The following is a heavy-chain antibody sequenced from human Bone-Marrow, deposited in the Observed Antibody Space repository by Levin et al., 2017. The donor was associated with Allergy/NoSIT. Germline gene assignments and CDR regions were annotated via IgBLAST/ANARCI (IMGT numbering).Heavy chain of an antibody. J-gene: IGHJ6*02. CDR1: GGSISSSSYY. Sequence: PSETLSLTCTVSGGSISSSSYYWGWIRQPPGNGLEWIGSIYYSGSTYYNPSLKSRVTISVDTSKNQFSLKLSSVTAADTAVYYCARDIGGVTMVRGVIISTSAYGMDVWGQGTTVTVSS. CDR3: ARDIGGVTMVRGVIISTSAYGMDV. D-gene: IGHD3-10*01. V-gene: IGHV4-39*07. CDR2: IYYSGST.